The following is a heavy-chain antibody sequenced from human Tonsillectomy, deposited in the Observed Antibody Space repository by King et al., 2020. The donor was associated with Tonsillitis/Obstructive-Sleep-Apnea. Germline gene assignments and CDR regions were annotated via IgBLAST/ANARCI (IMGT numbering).Heavy chain of an antibody. V-gene: IGHV3-30*04. CDR3: ARGLDFWSGYYYYYYGMDV. J-gene: IGHJ6*02. CDR1: GFTFSRFA. Sequence: GQLVQSGGGVVQPGRSLRLSCAASGFTFSRFAMFWVRQAPGKGLEWVTLLLNDGSDKYYADSVKGRFTISRDNSKGTLYLDMNSLRPEDTAVYYCARGLDFWSGYYYYYYGMDVWGQGTTVTVSS. D-gene: IGHD3-3*01. CDR2: LLNDGSDK.